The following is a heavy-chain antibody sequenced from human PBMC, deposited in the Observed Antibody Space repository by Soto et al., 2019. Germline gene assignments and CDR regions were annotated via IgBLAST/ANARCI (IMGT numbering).Heavy chain of an antibody. J-gene: IGHJ5*02. CDR2: IIPILGIA. CDR3: ARDPTAMVTAYNWFDP. D-gene: IGHD5-18*01. Sequence: QVQLVHSGAEVKKPGSSVKVSCKASGGTFSSYTISWVRQAPGQGLEWMGRIIPILGIANYAQKFQGRVTITADKSTSTAYMELSSLRSEDTAVYYCARDPTAMVTAYNWFDPWGQGTLVTVSS. V-gene: IGHV1-69*04. CDR1: GGTFSSYT.